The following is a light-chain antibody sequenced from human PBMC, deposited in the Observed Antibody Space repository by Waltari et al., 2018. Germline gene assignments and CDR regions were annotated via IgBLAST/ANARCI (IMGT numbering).Light chain of an antibody. Sequence: DIVMTQSPLSLPVTPGEPCSIACRSSQSLLHSKGYNYLDWYLQKPGQSPQLMIYLGSNRASGVPDRFSGSGSGTDFTLNISRVEAEDVGVYYCMQALQIPPTFGGGTKVEI. V-gene: IGKV2-28*01. CDR3: MQALQIPPT. CDR1: QSLLHSKGYNY. J-gene: IGKJ4*01. CDR2: LGS.